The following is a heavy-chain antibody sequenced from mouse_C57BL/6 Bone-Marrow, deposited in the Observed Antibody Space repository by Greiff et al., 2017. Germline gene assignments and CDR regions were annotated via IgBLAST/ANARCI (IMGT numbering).Heavy chain of an antibody. D-gene: IGHD1-1*01. CDR2: INYDGSST. CDR1: GFTFSDYY. CDR3: ARVHYYGSPYAMDY. V-gene: IGHV5-16*01. J-gene: IGHJ4*01. Sequence: EVQLVESEGGLVQPGSSMKLSCTASGFTFSDYYMAWVRQVPEKGLEWVANINYDGSSTYYLDSLKSRFIISRDNAKNILYLQMSSLKSEDTATYYCARVHYYGSPYAMDYWGQGTSVTVSS.